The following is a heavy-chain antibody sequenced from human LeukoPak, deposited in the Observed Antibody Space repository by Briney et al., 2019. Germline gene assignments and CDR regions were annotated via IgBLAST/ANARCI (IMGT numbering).Heavy chain of an antibody. Sequence: SETLSLTCAVYGGSFSGYYWSWLRQPPGKGLEWIGEINHSGSTNYNPSLKSRVTISVDTSKNQSSLKLSSVTAADTAVYYCARSLYYEGAFDIWGQGTMVTVSS. V-gene: IGHV4-34*01. CDR3: ARSLYYEGAFDI. D-gene: IGHD3-22*01. CDR2: INHSGST. CDR1: GGSFSGYY. J-gene: IGHJ3*02.